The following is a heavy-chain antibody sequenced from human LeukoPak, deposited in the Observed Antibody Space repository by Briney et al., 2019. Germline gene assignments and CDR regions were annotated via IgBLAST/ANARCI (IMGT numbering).Heavy chain of an antibody. CDR2: LHNNGST. D-gene: IGHD3-22*01. CDR3: ARGRAYTYYRGLDP. J-gene: IGHJ5*02. V-gene: IGHV4-59*01. Sequence: SETLSLTCIVSGDSINFDYWSWIRQPPGKGLEWVGCLHNNGSTSYSPSLKSRVTISVDTSKNQFSLKLNSMTTADPAVYYCARGRAYTYYRGLDPWGQGILVTVSS. CDR1: GDSINFDY.